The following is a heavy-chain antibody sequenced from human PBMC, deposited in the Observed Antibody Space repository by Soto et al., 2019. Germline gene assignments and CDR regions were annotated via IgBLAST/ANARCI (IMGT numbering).Heavy chain of an antibody. V-gene: IGHV1-3*01. D-gene: IGHD2-15*01. J-gene: IGHJ4*02. Sequence: QVQLVQSGAEVKKPGASVKVSCKASGYTFTSYAMHWVRQAPGQRLEWMGWINAGNGNTKYSQKIQGRVTIPRDTSASTDYMELSSLRSEDTAVYYCARVHCSGGSCYSGFDYWGQGTLVPVSS. CDR3: ARVHCSGGSCYSGFDY. CDR1: GYTFTSYA. CDR2: INAGNGNT.